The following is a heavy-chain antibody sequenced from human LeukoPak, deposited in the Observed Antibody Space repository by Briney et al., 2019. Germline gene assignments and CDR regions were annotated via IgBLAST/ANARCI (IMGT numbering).Heavy chain of an antibody. J-gene: IGHJ4*02. Sequence: SETLSLTCTVSGGSISSSSYYWGWIRQPPGKGLEWIGSIYYSGSTYYNPSLKSRVTICVDTSKNQFSLKLSSVTAADTAVYYCASQYYYDSSGYYSYFDYWGQGTLVTVSS. CDR3: ASQYYYDSSGYYSYFDY. V-gene: IGHV4-39*01. CDR1: GGSISSSSYY. D-gene: IGHD3-22*01. CDR2: IYYSGST.